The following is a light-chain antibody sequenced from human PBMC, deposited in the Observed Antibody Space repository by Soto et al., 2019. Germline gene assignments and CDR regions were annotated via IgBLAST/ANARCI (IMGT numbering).Light chain of an antibody. CDR2: DAS. CDR3: QQHINWPVS. Sequence: EIVVTQSPATLTLSPGVRATLSCRASQSVSSSLAWYQQKPGQAPRLLIYDASNRATGIPARFSGSGSGTDFTLTISSLEPEDFAVYYCQQHINWPVSFGQGTRLKIK. J-gene: IGKJ5*01. V-gene: IGKV3-11*01. CDR1: QSVSSS.